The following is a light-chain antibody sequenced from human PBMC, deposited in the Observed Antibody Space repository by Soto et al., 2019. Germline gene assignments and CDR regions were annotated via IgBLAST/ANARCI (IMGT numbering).Light chain of an antibody. CDR1: QDITNY. J-gene: IGKJ5*01. CDR2: GAS. V-gene: IGKV1-33*01. CDR3: QQYDSVFT. Sequence: DIQMTHSPSSLSASVGDIVTITCQASQDITNYLNWYQQKPGKAPNLLIYGASNLETGVPSRFSGSGSGTDFTFTISSLQAEDIGTYFCQQYDSVFTFGQATRLEN.